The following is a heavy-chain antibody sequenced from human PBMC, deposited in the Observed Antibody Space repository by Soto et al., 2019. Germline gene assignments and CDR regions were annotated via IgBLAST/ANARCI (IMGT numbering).Heavy chain of an antibody. CDR3: ARGTISSTSCSKFDY. D-gene: IGHD2-2*01. V-gene: IGHV1-18*01. CDR1: GYTFTSYG. CDR2: ISAYNGNT. J-gene: IGHJ4*02. Sequence: ASVKVSCKASGYTFTSYGISWVRQAPGQGLEWMGWISAYNGNTNYAQKLRGRVTMTTDTSTSTAYMELRSLRSDDTAVYYCARGTISSTSCSKFDYWGQGTLVTVSS.